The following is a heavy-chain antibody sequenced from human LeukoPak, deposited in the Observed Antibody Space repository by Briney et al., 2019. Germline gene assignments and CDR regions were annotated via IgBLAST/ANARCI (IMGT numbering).Heavy chain of an antibody. CDR1: GGSITITNY. Sequence: SETLSLTCGVSGGSITITNYWSWVRQPPGGGLEWIGEISPAGRTRYNPSLKSRVNISIDESKNHLYLNLASVTAADTAVYYCSRESGPFCPFGHWCQGTLVAVTS. J-gene: IGHJ4*02. CDR2: ISPAGRT. D-gene: IGHD1-26*01. CDR3: SRESGPFCPFGH. V-gene: IGHV4-4*02.